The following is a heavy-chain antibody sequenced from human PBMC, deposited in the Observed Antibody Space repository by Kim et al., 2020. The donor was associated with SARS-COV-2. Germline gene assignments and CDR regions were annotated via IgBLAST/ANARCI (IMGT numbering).Heavy chain of an antibody. Sequence: GGSLRLSCAASGFTFRTYSLNWVRQAPGKGLEWISYIGDDTSVTYYAESVKGRFTISRDSARNSLYLQMHSLRAEDTAVYYCAGDMPRGYCSDYWGQGTLVTVSS. J-gene: IGHJ4*02. CDR3: AGDMPRGYCSDY. CDR2: IGDDTSVT. CDR1: GFTFRTYS. V-gene: IGHV3-48*04. D-gene: IGHD2-15*01.